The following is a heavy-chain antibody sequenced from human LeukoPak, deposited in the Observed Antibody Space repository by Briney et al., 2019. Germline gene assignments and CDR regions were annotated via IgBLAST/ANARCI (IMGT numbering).Heavy chain of an antibody. J-gene: IGHJ4*02. CDR2: ISYDGSNK. Sequence: PARSLRLSCAASGFTFSSYGMHWVRQAPGKGLEWVAVISYDGSNKYYADSVKGRFTISRDNSKNTLYLQMNSLRAEDTAVYYCAKDDSYGLDYWGQGTLVTVSS. D-gene: IGHD5-18*01. CDR3: AKDDSYGLDY. V-gene: IGHV3-30*18. CDR1: GFTFSSYG.